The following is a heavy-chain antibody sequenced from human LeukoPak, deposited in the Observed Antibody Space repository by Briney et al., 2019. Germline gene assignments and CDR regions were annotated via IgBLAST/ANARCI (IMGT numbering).Heavy chain of an antibody. CDR2: ISGNGGTT. J-gene: IGHJ4*02. V-gene: IGHV3-23*01. CDR1: GFTFSSYT. CDR3: AKGRTGYIPDS. Sequence: GGSLRLSCAASGFTFSSYTMTWVRQAPGKGLEWVSVISGNGGTTYYAESVKGRFTISRDNSKNTLYQQMNSLRVEDTAVYFCAKGRTGYIPDSWGQGTLVTVSS. D-gene: IGHD6-13*01.